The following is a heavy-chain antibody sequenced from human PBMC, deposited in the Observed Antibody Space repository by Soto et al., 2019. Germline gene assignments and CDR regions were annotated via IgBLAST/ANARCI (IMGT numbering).Heavy chain of an antibody. CDR1: GGSFSGYY. Sequence: QVQLQQWGAGLLKPSETLSLTCAVYGGSFSGYYWSWIRQPPGKGLAWIGEINHSGSTNYNPSLQSRVTISVDTSKNQFSLKLSSVTAADTAVYYCAREAGSGSYSTTMGVDYWGQGTLVTVSS. J-gene: IGHJ4*02. V-gene: IGHV4-34*01. CDR3: AREAGSGSYSTTMGVDY. D-gene: IGHD1-26*01. CDR2: INHSGST.